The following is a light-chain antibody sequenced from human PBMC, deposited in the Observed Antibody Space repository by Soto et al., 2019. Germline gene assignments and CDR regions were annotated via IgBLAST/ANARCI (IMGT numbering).Light chain of an antibody. J-gene: IGKJ1*01. CDR3: QQSYSTPPWT. V-gene: IGKV1-12*01. CDR1: QDVSTW. Sequence: DIQMTQSPSSVSASVGDRVTITCRASQDVSTWLAWYQHKPGKAPNLLIHDTSILQSGVPSRFSGSGSGTEFTLTISSLQPEDFATYYCQQSYSTPPWTFGQGTKVDIK. CDR2: DTS.